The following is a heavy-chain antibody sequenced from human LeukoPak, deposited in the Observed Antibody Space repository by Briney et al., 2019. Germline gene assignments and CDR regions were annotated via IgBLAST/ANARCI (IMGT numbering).Heavy chain of an antibody. J-gene: IGHJ3*02. CDR1: GFTFSDYY. Sequence: GGSLRLSCAASGFTFSDYYMSWIRQAPGEGLEWVSYISSSGSTIYYADSVKGRFTISRDNAKNSLYLQMNSLRAEDTAVYYCARDRAVAGPREGHDAFDIWGQGTMVTVSS. CDR3: ARDRAVAGPREGHDAFDI. CDR2: ISSSGSTI. D-gene: IGHD6-19*01. V-gene: IGHV3-11*04.